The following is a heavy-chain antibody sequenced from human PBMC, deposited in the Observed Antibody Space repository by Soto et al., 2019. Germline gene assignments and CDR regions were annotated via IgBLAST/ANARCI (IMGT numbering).Heavy chain of an antibody. Sequence: GGSLRLSCAASGFTFCSYGMHWVRQAPGKGLEWVAVISYDGSNKYYADSVNGRFTISRDNSKNTLYLQMNSLRAEDTAVYYCAKGALGYGGNSDAFDIWGQGTMVTVSS. D-gene: IGHD4-17*01. CDR2: ISYDGSNK. CDR1: GFTFCSYG. J-gene: IGHJ3*02. V-gene: IGHV3-30*18. CDR3: AKGALGYGGNSDAFDI.